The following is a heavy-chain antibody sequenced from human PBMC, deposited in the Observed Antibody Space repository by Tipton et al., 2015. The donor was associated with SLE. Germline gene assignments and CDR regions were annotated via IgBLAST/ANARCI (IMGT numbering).Heavy chain of an antibody. Sequence: TLSLTCAVYGGSFSGYYWSWIRQPPGKGLEWIGFIYYSGSTNYNPSLKSRVTISVETSKNQFSLKLSSVTAADTAVYYCAREVVVVVPASYYYYMDVWGKGTTVTVSS. CDR1: GGSFSGYY. V-gene: IGHV4-59*01. CDR2: IYYSGST. D-gene: IGHD2-2*01. CDR3: AREVVVVVPASYYYYMDV. J-gene: IGHJ6*03.